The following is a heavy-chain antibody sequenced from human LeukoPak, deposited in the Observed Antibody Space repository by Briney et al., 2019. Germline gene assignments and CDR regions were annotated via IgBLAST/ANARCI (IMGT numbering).Heavy chain of an antibody. V-gene: IGHV1-2*06. Sequence: ASVKVSCKASGYTFTGYYMHWVRQAPGQGLEWMGRINPNSGGTNYAQKFQGRVTMTSDTSISTAYMELSRLRSDDTAVYYCAREYYDSSGPPGEYYYYYGMDVWGQGTTVTVSS. D-gene: IGHD3-22*01. CDR1: GYTFTGYY. CDR2: INPNSGGT. J-gene: IGHJ6*02. CDR3: AREYYDSSGPPGEYYYYYGMDV.